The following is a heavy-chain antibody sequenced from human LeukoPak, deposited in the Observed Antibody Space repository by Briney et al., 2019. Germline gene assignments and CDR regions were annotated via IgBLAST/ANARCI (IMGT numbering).Heavy chain of an antibody. CDR2: IYTSGST. J-gene: IGHJ3*02. CDR3: ARTSYYYENSPEAFDI. CDR1: GGSISSYY. Sequence: KPSETLSLTCTVSGGSISSYYWSWIRQPAGRGLEWIVRIYTSGSTNYNPSLKSRVTMSVDTSKNQFSLKLSSVTAADTAVYYCARTSYYYENSPEAFDIWGQGTMATVSS. V-gene: IGHV4-4*07. D-gene: IGHD3-22*01.